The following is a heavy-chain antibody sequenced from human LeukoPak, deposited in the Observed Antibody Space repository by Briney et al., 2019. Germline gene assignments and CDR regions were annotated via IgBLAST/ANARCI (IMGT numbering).Heavy chain of an antibody. Sequence: GGSLRLSCAASGFTFSSYAMHWVRQAPGKGLEYVSAISSNGGSTYYANSVKGRFTISRDNSKNTLYLQMNSLRAEDTAVYYCAKDGRFNYYDSSGYYCCRGPSDYWGQGTLVTVSS. D-gene: IGHD3-22*01. CDR2: ISSNGGST. V-gene: IGHV3-64*01. CDR3: AKDGRFNYYDSSGYYCCRGPSDY. J-gene: IGHJ4*02. CDR1: GFTFSSYA.